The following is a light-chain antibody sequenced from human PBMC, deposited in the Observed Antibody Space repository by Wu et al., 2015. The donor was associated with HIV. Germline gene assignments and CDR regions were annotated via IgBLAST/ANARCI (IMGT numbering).Light chain of an antibody. CDR2: AAS. CDR1: QTITSTY. V-gene: IGKV3-20*01. CDR3: QQYGSSPPWT. J-gene: IGKJ1*01. Sequence: EIVLTQSPATLSLSPGDRATLSCRASQTITSTYLAWYQHKPGQAPRLLIYAASSRATGIPDRFSGSGSGTDFTLTISRLEPEDFAVYYCQQYGSSPPWTFGQGTKVEIK.